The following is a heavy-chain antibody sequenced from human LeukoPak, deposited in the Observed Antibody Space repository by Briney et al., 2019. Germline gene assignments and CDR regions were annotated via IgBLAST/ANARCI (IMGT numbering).Heavy chain of an antibody. J-gene: IGHJ4*02. CDR2: INSDGSST. CDR3: ARTSPGDY. CDR1: GFTFRCYW. V-gene: IGHV3-74*01. Sequence: GGALSLPCAASGFTFRCYWMDWVRPAPGKGLVWVSRINSDGSSTSYADSVKGRFTTSRDNAKNTLYLQMNSLRAEDTAVYYCARTSPGDYWGQGTLVTVSS. D-gene: IGHD6-6*01.